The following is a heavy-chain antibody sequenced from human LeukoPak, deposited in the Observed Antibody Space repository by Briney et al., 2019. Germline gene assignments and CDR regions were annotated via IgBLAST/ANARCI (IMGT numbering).Heavy chain of an antibody. D-gene: IGHD3-22*01. CDR1: GYIFTGYY. CDR2: INPNSGDT. J-gene: IGHJ1*01. CDR3: ARGYYDSSDYEYFQH. Sequence: ASVKVSCKASGYIFTGYYMHWVRQAPGQGLEWMGWINPNSGDTNYAQKFQGRVTMTRDTSIITAYMELSRLRSDDTAVYFCARGYYDSSDYEYFQHWGQGTLVTVSS. V-gene: IGHV1-2*02.